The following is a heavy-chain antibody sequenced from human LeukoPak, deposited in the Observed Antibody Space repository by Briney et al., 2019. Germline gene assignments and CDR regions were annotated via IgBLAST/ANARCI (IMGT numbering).Heavy chain of an antibody. J-gene: IGHJ4*02. V-gene: IGHV3-30*04. D-gene: IGHD3-22*01. CDR2: LSYAGID. Sequence: GGSLRLSCAASGFTFSRYTIHWVRQAPGKGLEWVAVLSYAGIDNYADSVKGRFTISRDNSKNTLYLQMTSLRPEDTAVYYCARVPYHDCSAYLPYDYWGQGTLVTVSS. CDR3: ARVPYHDCSAYLPYDY. CDR1: GFTFSRYT.